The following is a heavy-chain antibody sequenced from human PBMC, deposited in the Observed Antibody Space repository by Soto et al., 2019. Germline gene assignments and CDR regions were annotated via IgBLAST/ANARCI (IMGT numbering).Heavy chain of an antibody. CDR1: GFTFSTSS. Sequence: VGSLRFSCAASGFTFSTSSFNWVRQAPGKGLEWLSYISSTSRTVHYIDSVKGRFTVSRGNAENSLYLHRTSLRADDTAVYFCARRYYFETNAHNSRPNAFDICRKGTMVTVAS. CDR3: ARRYYFETNAHNSRPNAFDI. D-gene: IGHD3-22*01. CDR2: ISSTSRTV. J-gene: IGHJ3*02. V-gene: IGHV3-48*01.